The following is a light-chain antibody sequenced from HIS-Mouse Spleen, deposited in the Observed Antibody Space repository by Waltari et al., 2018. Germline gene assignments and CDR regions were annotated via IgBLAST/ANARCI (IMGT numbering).Light chain of an antibody. V-gene: IGLV2-23*01. Sequence: QSALTQPASVSGSPGQSITISCTGTSSDVGLYNLVAWYQQHPGKAPNPMIYEGSKRPSGVSNRFSGSKSGNTASLTISGLQAEDEADYYCCSYAGSSTWVFGGGTKLTVL. CDR3: CSYAGSSTWV. CDR2: EGS. J-gene: IGLJ3*02. CDR1: SSDVGLYNL.